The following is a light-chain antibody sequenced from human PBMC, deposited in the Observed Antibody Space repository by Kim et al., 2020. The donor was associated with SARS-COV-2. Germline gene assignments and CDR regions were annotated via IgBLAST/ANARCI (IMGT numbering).Light chain of an antibody. J-gene: IGKJ1*01. Sequence: EIVMTRSPATLSVSPGERATLSCRASQSVSSNLAWYQRKPGQAPRLLIYGASTRATGIPARFSGSGSGTEFTLTISSLQSEDFAVYYCQQSNNWPRTFGQGTKVDIK. V-gene: IGKV3-15*01. CDR1: QSVSSN. CDR3: QQSNNWPRT. CDR2: GAS.